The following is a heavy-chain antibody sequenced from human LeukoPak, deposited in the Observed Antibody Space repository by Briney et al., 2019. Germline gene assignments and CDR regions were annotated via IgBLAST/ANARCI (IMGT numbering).Heavy chain of an antibody. Sequence: GGSLRLSCAASGFTFSNYAMSWVRQAPGKGLEWVSAISGSGGSTYYADSVQGRFTISRDNSKNTLYLQMNSLRAEDTAVYYCARERQNKDFWSGGDYWGQGTLVTVSS. CDR1: GFTFSNYA. CDR2: ISGSGGST. CDR3: ARERQNKDFWSGGDY. V-gene: IGHV3-23*01. J-gene: IGHJ4*02. D-gene: IGHD3-3*01.